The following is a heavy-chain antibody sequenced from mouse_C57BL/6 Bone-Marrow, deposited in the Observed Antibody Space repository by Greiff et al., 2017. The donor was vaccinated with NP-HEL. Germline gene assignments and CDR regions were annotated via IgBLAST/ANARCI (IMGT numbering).Heavy chain of an antibody. CDR1: EYEFPAYD. V-gene: IGHV5-2*01. CDR2: INSDGGST. CDR3: ARHGYSNSFAY. J-gene: IGHJ3*01. Sequence: EVKLVESGGGLVQPGESLKLSCESNEYEFPAYDMSWVRQTPEKRLEWVAAINSDGGSTYYPDTMEGRFTISRDNTKKTLYLQMSSLRSEDTALYYCARHGYSNSFAYWGQGTPVTVSA. D-gene: IGHD2-5*01.